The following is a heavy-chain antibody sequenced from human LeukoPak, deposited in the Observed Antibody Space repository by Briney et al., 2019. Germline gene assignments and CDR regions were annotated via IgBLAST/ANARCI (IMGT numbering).Heavy chain of an antibody. CDR2: THYSGST. CDR1: GGSISSDY. J-gene: IGHJ6*04. V-gene: IGHV4-59*01. D-gene: IGHD3-10*01. CDR3: AREWSIRGVNSYGMDV. Sequence: SETLSLTCTLSGGSISSDYGSWIRQPPGKGLEWIGYTHYSGSTNYNTSPKSRVTISVDPSKHQFALKLSSVTGADSAVYYCAREWSIRGVNSYGMDVWGKGTTVTVSS.